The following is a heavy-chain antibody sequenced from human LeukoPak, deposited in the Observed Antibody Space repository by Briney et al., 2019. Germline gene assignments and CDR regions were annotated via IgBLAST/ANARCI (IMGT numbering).Heavy chain of an antibody. CDR1: GGSFSGYY. CDR3: ATIQRDHAFDI. CDR2: INQSGGA. Sequence: SETLSLTCAVYGGSFSGYYWSWLRQPPGKRLEWIGEINQSGGANYNPSLGSRVSILVDTSKNQFSLKLRSMTAADTAVYFCATIQRDHAFDIWGQGTMVTVSS. D-gene: IGHD6-25*01. J-gene: IGHJ3*02. V-gene: IGHV4-34*01.